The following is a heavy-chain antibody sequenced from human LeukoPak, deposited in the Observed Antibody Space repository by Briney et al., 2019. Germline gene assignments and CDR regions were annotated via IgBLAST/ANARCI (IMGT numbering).Heavy chain of an antibody. V-gene: IGHV3-48*04. Sequence: GGSLRLSCAASGFTFSSYSMNWVRQAPGKGLEWVSYISSSSSTIYYADSVKGRFTISRDNAKNTLYLQMNSLRAEDTAVYYCARAIMPRITMIVVVPGDAFDIWGQGTMVTVSS. CDR1: GFTFSSYS. CDR2: ISSSSSTI. J-gene: IGHJ3*02. D-gene: IGHD3-22*01. CDR3: ARAIMPRITMIVVVPGDAFDI.